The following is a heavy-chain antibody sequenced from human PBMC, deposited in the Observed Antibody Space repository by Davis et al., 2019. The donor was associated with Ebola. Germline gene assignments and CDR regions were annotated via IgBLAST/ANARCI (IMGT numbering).Heavy chain of an antibody. CDR1: GFPFSNYG. V-gene: IGHV3-30*02. J-gene: IGHJ4*02. Sequence: PGGSLRLSCAVSGFPFSNYGMHWVRQAPGKGLQWVAFIGYDVSKKYYADSVEGRFTVSRDNFKNTVYLQMDSLRPEDTAVYYCAKEEGRRGQWMPHFDHWGQGTLVTVSS. CDR3: AKEEGRRGQWMPHFDH. CDR2: IGYDVSKK. D-gene: IGHD3-10*01.